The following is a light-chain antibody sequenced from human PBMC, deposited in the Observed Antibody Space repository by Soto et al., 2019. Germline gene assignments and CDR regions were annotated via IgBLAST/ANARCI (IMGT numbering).Light chain of an antibody. V-gene: IGKV1-5*03. Sequence: DIQMTQSPSTLPASVGDSVTITCRASQSISSWLAWYQQKPGKAPKLLIYKASTLESGVPSNFSGSGSGTEFTLTISSLQPEDFATYYCQQYNSYPWTFSQGTKVDIK. CDR1: QSISSW. CDR2: KAS. CDR3: QQYNSYPWT. J-gene: IGKJ1*01.